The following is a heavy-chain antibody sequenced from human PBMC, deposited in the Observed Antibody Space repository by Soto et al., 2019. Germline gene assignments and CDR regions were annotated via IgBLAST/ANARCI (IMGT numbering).Heavy chain of an antibody. Sequence: GASVKVSCKASGYTFTSYAMHWVRQAPRQRLEWMGWINPIFGNTNYAQKFQGRVTITTDESTSTAYMELSSLRSEDTAVYYCATPITMIGFRGAFDIWGQGTMVTVSS. D-gene: IGHD3-22*01. CDR1: GYTFTSYA. J-gene: IGHJ3*02. CDR2: INPIFGNT. CDR3: ATPITMIGFRGAFDI. V-gene: IGHV1-3*01.